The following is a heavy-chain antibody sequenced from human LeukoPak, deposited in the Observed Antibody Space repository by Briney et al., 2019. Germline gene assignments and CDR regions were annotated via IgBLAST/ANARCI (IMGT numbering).Heavy chain of an antibody. V-gene: IGHV1-2*02. Sequence: ASVKVSCKASGYTFTGYYMHWVRQAPGQGLEWMGWINPNSGGTNYAQKFQGRVTMTRDTSISTAYMELSRLRSDDTAVYYCARRRYYDSSGYYHPVYFDYWGQGTLVTVSS. CDR1: GYTFTGYY. CDR2: INPNSGGT. CDR3: ARRRYYDSSGYYHPVYFDY. J-gene: IGHJ4*02. D-gene: IGHD3-22*01.